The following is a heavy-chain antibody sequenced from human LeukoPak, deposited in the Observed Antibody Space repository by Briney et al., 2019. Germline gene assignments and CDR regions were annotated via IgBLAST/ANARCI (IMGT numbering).Heavy chain of an antibody. CDR1: GGSISSYY. CDR2: IYYSGST. Sequence: KASETLSLTCTVSGGSISSYYWSWIRQPPGKGLEWIGYIYYSGSTNYNPSLKSRVTISVDTSKNQFSLKLSSVTAADTAVYYCARRVAVAGHGTFDYWGQGTLVTVSS. J-gene: IGHJ4*02. V-gene: IGHV4-59*08. D-gene: IGHD6-19*01. CDR3: ARRVAVAGHGTFDY.